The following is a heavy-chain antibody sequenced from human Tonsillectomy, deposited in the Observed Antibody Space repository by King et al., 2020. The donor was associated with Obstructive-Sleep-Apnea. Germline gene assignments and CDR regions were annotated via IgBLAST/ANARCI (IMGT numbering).Heavy chain of an antibody. J-gene: IGHJ4*02. Sequence: QLQESGPGLVKPSQTLSLTCTVSGGSISSGDYYWNWIRQPPGKGLEWIGYIYYSGSTYSNPSLKSRVTISVDTSKNQFSLELSSVTAADTAVYYCASNYFDSSGYYKGDYWGQGTPVTVSS. CDR3: ASNYFDSSGYYKGDY. CDR2: IYYSGST. V-gene: IGHV4-30-4*01. D-gene: IGHD3-22*01. CDR1: GGSISSGDYY.